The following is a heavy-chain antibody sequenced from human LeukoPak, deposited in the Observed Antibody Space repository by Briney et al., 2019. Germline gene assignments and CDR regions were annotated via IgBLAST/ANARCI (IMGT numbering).Heavy chain of an antibody. CDR1: GYTFTAYY. D-gene: IGHD2-21*01. Sequence: ASVKVSCKASGYTFTAYYMHWVRQAPGQGLEWMGWIDTNTGDTKYAQKFQGRLTITRDTSTGTAYMELRSLISGDTAVYYCASGAFCAGKTCHLQRVASWGPGTLLTVSS. J-gene: IGHJ4*02. CDR2: IDTNTGDT. CDR3: ASGAFCAGKTCHLQRVAS. V-gene: IGHV1-2*02.